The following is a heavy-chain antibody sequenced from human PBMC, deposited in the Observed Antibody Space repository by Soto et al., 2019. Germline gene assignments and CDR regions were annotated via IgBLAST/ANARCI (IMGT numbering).Heavy chain of an antibody. CDR1: GGSISSGGYY. J-gene: IGHJ5*02. V-gene: IGHV4-31*03. CDR2: IYYSGST. Sequence: QVQLQESGPGLVKPSQTLSLTCTVSGGSISSGGYYWSWIRQHPGKGLEWIGYIYYSGSTYYNPSLKMRVTMAVDTSKNQFSLKLSSVTAADTAVYYCARKTTIHYDSSGYPGFDPWGQGTLVTVSS. CDR3: ARKTTIHYDSSGYPGFDP. D-gene: IGHD3-22*01.